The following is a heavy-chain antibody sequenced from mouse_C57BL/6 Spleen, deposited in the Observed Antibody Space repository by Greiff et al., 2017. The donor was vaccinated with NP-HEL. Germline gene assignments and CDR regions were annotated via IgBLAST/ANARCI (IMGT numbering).Heavy chain of an antibody. CDR1: GFSLTSYG. CDR2: IWSGGST. CDR3: ARNRDYYDYPYYFDY. D-gene: IGHD2-4*01. J-gene: IGHJ2*01. Sequence: VQLQQSGPGLVQPSQSLSITCTVSGFSLTSYGVHWVRQSPGKGLEWLGVIWSGGSTDYNAAFISRLSISKDNSKSQVFFKMNSLQADDTAIYYCARNRDYYDYPYYFDYWGQGTTLTVSS. V-gene: IGHV2-2*01.